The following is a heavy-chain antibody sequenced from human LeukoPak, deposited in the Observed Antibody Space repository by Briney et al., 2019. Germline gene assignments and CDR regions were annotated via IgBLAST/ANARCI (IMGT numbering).Heavy chain of an antibody. CDR2: IYYSGST. J-gene: IGHJ4*02. Sequence: PSETLSLTCTVSGGSISSGDYYWSWIRQPPGKGLEWIGYIYYSGSTYYNPSLKSRVTISVDTSKNQFSLKLSSVTAADTAVYYCARVPHDYGDRSFDYWGQGTLVTVSS. CDR3: ARVPHDYGDRSFDY. V-gene: IGHV4-30-4*01. D-gene: IGHD4-17*01. CDR1: GGSISSGDYY.